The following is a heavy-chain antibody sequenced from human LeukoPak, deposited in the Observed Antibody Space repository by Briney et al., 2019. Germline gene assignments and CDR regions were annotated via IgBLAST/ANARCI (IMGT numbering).Heavy chain of an antibody. V-gene: IGHV6-1*01. CDR2: TYDRSKWYS. J-gene: IGHJ4*02. CDR3: RRGVDTPLTRGIDY. Sequence: SQTLSLTCAISGDSVSTNTAGWNWIRQSPSRGLECLGRTYDRSKWYSEYVVAVRSRITINADTSKNQFSLQLNSVPPEDTAVYYCRRGVDTPLTRGIDYWGQGTLVTVSS. D-gene: IGHD5-18*01. CDR1: GDSVSTNTAG.